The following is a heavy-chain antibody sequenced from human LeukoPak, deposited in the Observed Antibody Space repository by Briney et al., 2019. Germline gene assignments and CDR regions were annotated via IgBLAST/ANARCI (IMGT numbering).Heavy chain of an antibody. CDR3: ARRAIAAAAYSAFDI. CDR1: GYSFTSYW. Sequence: GESLKISCKGSGYSFTSYWIGWVRQMPGKGLEWMGTIYPGDSDTRYSPSFQGQVTISADKSISTAYLQWSSLKASDTTMYYCARRAIAAAAYSAFDIWGQGTMVTVSS. CDR2: IYPGDSDT. V-gene: IGHV5-51*01. D-gene: IGHD6-13*01. J-gene: IGHJ3*02.